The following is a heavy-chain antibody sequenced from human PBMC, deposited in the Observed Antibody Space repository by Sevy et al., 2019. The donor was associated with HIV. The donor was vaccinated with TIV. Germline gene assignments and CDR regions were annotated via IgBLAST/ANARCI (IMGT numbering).Heavy chain of an antibody. CDR2: ISFNGGNK. CDR1: GFPFTTYA. CDR3: AGDVSGGERLGQLSAYFDY. J-gene: IGHJ4*02. V-gene: IGHV3-30-3*01. D-gene: IGHD3-16*02. Sequence: GGSLRLSCAASGFPFTTYAVHWVRQAPGKGLEWLAVISFNGGNKFYVDSVRGRFTISRENSENTMYLQMNSLRVEDTAMYYCAGDVSGGERLGQLSAYFDYWGQGTLVTVSS.